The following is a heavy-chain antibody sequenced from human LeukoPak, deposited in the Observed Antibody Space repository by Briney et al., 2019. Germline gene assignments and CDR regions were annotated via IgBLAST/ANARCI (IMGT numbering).Heavy chain of an antibody. D-gene: IGHD2-2*02. CDR1: GGTFSSYA. J-gene: IGHJ4*02. CDR3: ASNGPAAILDSVEDY. V-gene: IGHV1-69*13. Sequence: SVKVSCKASGGTFSSYAISWVRQAPGQGLKWMGGIIPIFGTANYAQKFQGRVTITADESTSTAYMELSSLRSEDTAVYYCASNGPAAILDSVEDYWGQGTLVTVSS. CDR2: IIPIFGTA.